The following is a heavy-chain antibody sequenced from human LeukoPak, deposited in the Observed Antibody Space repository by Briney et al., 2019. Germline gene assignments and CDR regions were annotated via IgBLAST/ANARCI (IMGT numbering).Heavy chain of an antibody. CDR2: IYSGGST. V-gene: IGHV3-66*01. D-gene: IGHD3-22*01. J-gene: IGHJ4*02. CDR3: ARLDYYDSSGYFDY. CDR1: GFTVSSNY. Sequence: PGGSLRLSCAASGFTVSSNYMSWVRQAPGKGLEWVSVIYSGGSTYYADSVKGRFTISRDNSKNTLYLQMNSLRAEDTAVYYCARLDYYDSSGYFDYWGQGTLVTVSS.